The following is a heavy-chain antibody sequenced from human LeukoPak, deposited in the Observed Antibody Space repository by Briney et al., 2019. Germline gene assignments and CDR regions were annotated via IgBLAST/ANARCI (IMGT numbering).Heavy chain of an antibody. CDR2: ISGSGGST. D-gene: IGHD5-12*01. CDR3: AKQYSGYDYSDY. V-gene: IGHV3-23*01. CDR1: GFTFSSYA. J-gene: IGHJ4*02. Sequence: GGSLRLSCAASGFTFSSYAMSWVRQAPGKGLEWVSAISGSGGSTYYADSVKGRFTISRDNSKNTLYLQMNNLRAEDTAVYYCAKQYSGYDYSDYWGQGTLVTVSS.